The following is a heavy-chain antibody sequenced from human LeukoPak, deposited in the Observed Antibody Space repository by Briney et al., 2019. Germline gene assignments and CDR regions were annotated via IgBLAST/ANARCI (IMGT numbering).Heavy chain of an antibody. CDR3: TSSGYPFDY. J-gene: IGHJ4*02. CDR2: IRSKANSYAT. Sequence: GGSLKLSCAASGFTFSGSAMHWVCQASGKGLEWVGRIRSKANSYATAYAASVKGRFTISRDDSKNTAYLQMNSLKTEDTAVYYCTSSGYPFDYWGQGTLVTVSS. V-gene: IGHV3-73*01. CDR1: GFTFSGSA. D-gene: IGHD3-16*02.